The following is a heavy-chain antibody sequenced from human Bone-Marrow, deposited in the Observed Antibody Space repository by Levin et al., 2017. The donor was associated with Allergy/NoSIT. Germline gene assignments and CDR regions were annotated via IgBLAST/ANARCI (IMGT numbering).Heavy chain of an antibody. Sequence: QTGGSLRLSCAASGFTFSSYGMHWVRQAPGKGLEWVAVISYDGSNKYYADSVKGRFTISRDNSKNTLYLQMNSLRAEDTAVYYCAKGDPWLTLWGQGTMVTVSS. CDR3: AKGDPWLTL. CDR1: GFTFSSYG. V-gene: IGHV3-30*18. J-gene: IGHJ3*01. CDR2: ISYDGSNK. D-gene: IGHD6-19*01.